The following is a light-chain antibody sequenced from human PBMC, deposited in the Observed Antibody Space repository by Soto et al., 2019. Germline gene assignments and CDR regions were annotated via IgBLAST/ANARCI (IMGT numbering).Light chain of an antibody. V-gene: IGLV2-23*01. CDR1: ISDVGRYNL. CDR3: CSYAGGASVV. J-gene: IGLJ2*01. Sequence: QSARTQPASVSGSPGQSITISCTGTISDVGRYNLVSWYQQHPDKAPKLIIYEDIERPSGVSHRFSGSTSGNTASLTISGLQTEDEAKYFCCSYAGGASVVFGGGTKVTVL. CDR2: EDI.